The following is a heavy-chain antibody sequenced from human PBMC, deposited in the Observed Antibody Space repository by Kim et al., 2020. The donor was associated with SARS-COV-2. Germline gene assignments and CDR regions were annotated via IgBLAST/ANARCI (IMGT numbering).Heavy chain of an antibody. CDR2: IYCSGST. Sequence: GSLSLTCTVSGGSISSYYWTWIRQPPGKGLEWIWYIYCSGSTKYNPYLKSRVSITVYTSKNHFSLKLSSVTAADTAVYYCASRLRGSYYFDYWGQGTLVTVSS. J-gene: IGHJ4*02. V-gene: IGHV4-59*08. CDR3: ASRLRGSYYFDY. D-gene: IGHD1-26*01. CDR1: GGSISSYY.